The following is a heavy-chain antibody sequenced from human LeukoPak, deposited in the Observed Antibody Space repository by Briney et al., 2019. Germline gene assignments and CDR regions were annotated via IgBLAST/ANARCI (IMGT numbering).Heavy chain of an antibody. CDR3: AKYYATDIATAPYVY. Sequence: PGGSLSLSCAASGFTFSNYAMSWVRQAPGKGLEWVSCISASGGSTYYADSVKGRFTISRDTSKNTPYLQMNSLRADDTAVYYCAKYYATDIATAPYVYWSQKTLLIVTS. CDR2: ISASGGST. D-gene: IGHD3-3*01. CDR1: GFTFSNYA. J-gene: IGHJ4*02. V-gene: IGHV3-23*01.